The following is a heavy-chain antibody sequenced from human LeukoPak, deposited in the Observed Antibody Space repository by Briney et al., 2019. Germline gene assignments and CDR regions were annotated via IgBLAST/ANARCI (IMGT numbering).Heavy chain of an antibody. CDR1: GFTFSSYA. Sequence: GRSLRLSCAASGFTFSSYAMHWVRQAPGKGLEWVAVIWYDGSNKYYADSVKGRFTISRDNSKNTLYLQMNSLRAEDTAVYYCARDQDSSGYFAPDDAFDIWGQGTMVTVSS. D-gene: IGHD3-22*01. CDR2: IWYDGSNK. CDR3: ARDQDSSGYFAPDDAFDI. V-gene: IGHV3-33*08. J-gene: IGHJ3*02.